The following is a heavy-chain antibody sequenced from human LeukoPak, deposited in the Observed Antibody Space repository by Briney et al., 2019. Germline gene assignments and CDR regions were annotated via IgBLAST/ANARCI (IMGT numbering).Heavy chain of an antibody. V-gene: IGHV1-46*01. D-gene: IGHD6-6*01. J-gene: IGHJ4*02. CDR1: GYTFTSYY. CDR3: VSSSTPPTYFDY. Sequence: ASVKVSCKASGYTFTSYYMHWVRQAPGQGLEWMGIINPSGGRTSHAQKIQGRVTMTRDTSTSTVYMELSSLRSEDTAVYYCVSSSTPPTYFDYWGQGTLVTVSS. CDR2: INPSGGRT.